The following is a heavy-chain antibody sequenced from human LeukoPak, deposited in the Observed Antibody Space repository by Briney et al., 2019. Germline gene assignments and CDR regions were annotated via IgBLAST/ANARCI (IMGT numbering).Heavy chain of an antibody. CDR3: ARQGGYCSGGSCYHFDY. CDR1: GGSINSSSYY. CDR2: IYYSGST. Sequence: SETLSLTCTVSGGSINSSSYYWGWIRQPPGKGLEWIGSIYYSGSTYYNPSLKSRVTISVDTSKNQFSLKLSSVTAADTAVYYCARQGGYCSGGSCYHFDYWGQGTLVTVSS. D-gene: IGHD2-15*01. J-gene: IGHJ4*02. V-gene: IGHV4-39*01.